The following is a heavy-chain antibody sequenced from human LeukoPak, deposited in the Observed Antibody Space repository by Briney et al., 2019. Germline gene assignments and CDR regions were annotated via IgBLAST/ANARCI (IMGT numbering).Heavy chain of an antibody. CDR1: GGSISSYY. D-gene: IGHD3-22*01. Sequence: TLSLTCTVSGGSISSYYWSWIRQPAGKGLEWIGRIYTSGSTNYNPSLKSRVTMSVDTSKNQFSLKLSSVTAADTAVYYCARGLLRYRDSSGYYSARGKNAFDIWGQGTMVTVSS. J-gene: IGHJ3*02. CDR2: IYTSGST. V-gene: IGHV4-4*07. CDR3: ARGLLRYRDSSGYYSARGKNAFDI.